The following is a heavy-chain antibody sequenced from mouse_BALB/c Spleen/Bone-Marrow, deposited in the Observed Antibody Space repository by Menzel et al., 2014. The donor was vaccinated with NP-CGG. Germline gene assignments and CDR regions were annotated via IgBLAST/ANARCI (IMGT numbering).Heavy chain of an antibody. CDR3: ANLGRYAMDY. CDR2: IYPGSGST. J-gene: IGHJ4*01. D-gene: IGHD3-1*01. Sequence: QVQLQQSGPELVKPGASVKISCKASGYTFTDYYINWVKQKPGQGLEWIGCIYPGSGSTKYNEKFRGKATLTVDTSSSTAYMQLSSLTSEDTAVYFCANLGRYAMDYWGQGTSVTVSS. V-gene: IGHV1-84*02. CDR1: GYTFTDYY.